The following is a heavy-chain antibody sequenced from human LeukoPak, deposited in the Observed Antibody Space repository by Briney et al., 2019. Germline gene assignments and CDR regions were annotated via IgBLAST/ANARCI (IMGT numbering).Heavy chain of an antibody. CDR2: ISASTGII. Sequence: GGTLRLSCVASGFTFSAYDMNWVRQAPGKGLEWVSYISASTGIIYYADSVKGRFTISRDDAKNSLYLQMNSLRAEDTAVYYCARRQGRRGIVGPTILKGAFDIWGQGTMVTVSS. V-gene: IGHV3-48*01. D-gene: IGHD1-26*01. J-gene: IGHJ3*02. CDR1: GFTFSAYD. CDR3: ARRQGRRGIVGPTILKGAFDI.